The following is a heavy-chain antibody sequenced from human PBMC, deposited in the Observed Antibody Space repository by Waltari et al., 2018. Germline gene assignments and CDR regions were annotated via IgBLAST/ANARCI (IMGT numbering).Heavy chain of an antibody. D-gene: IGHD3-10*01. Sequence: QVHLVQSGAEVRKTGASVKVSCKTSGYSFSTFDINWVRLVAGQGLEWMGWMSPNSGNTGYAKKFQGRVTMTRDTSLGTAYMELSSLRSDDTAVYYCAREGAVNFGFTHWGQGTLVTVSS. CDR1: GYSFSTFD. CDR3: AREGAVNFGFTH. V-gene: IGHV1-8*01. CDR2: MSPNSGNT. J-gene: IGHJ4*02.